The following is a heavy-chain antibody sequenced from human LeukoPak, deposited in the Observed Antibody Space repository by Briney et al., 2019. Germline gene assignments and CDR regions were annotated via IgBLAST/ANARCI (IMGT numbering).Heavy chain of an antibody. Sequence: SETLSLTCTVSSGSISSGSYYWSWIRQPAGKGLEWIGRIYTSGGTNYNPSLKSRVTISVDTSKNQFSLKLSSVTAADTAVYYCARDNIVVVPAARGYYYMDVWGKGTTVTVSS. CDR3: ARDNIVVVPAARGYYYMDV. CDR1: SGSISSGSYY. J-gene: IGHJ6*03. D-gene: IGHD2-2*01. CDR2: IYTSGGT. V-gene: IGHV4-61*02.